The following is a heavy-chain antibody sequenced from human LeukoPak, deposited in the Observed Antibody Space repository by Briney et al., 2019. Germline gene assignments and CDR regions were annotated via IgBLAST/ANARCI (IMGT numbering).Heavy chain of an antibody. Sequence: PGGSLRLSCAASGFTFSYYAIHWVRQAPGKGLEWVSVISYDGSNKYYADSVKGRFTISRDNSKNTLYLQMNSLRAEDTAVYYCARGAVAGTWPGAFDIWGQGTMVTVSS. CDR1: GFTFSYYA. CDR2: ISYDGSNK. V-gene: IGHV3-30-3*01. CDR3: ARGAVAGTWPGAFDI. J-gene: IGHJ3*02. D-gene: IGHD6-19*01.